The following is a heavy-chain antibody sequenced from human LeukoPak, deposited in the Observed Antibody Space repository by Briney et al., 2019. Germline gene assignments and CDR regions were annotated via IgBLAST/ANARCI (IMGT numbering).Heavy chain of an antibody. CDR3: AKDSGSYFSPDY. D-gene: IGHD1-26*01. CDR2: IRYDGSNK. V-gene: IGHV3-30*02. J-gene: IGHJ4*02. CDR1: GFTFSSYW. Sequence: GGSLRLSCAASGFTFSSYWMHWVRQAPGKGLEWVAFIRYDGSNKYYADSVKGRFTISRDNSKNTLYLQMNSLRAEDTAVYYCAKDSGSYFSPDYWGQGTLVTVSS.